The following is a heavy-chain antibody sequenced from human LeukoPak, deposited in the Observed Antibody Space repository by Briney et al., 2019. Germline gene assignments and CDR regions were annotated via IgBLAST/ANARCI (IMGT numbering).Heavy chain of an antibody. D-gene: IGHD3-22*01. V-gene: IGHV4-34*01. CDR2: INHSGST. Sequence: SETLSLTCAVYGGSFSGYYWSWIRQPPGKGLEWIGEINHSGSTNYNPSLKSRVTISVDTSKNQFSLKLSSVTAADTAVYYCARGLSTPRYYYDSSGYYRTYYYYYMDVWGKGTTVAVSS. J-gene: IGHJ6*03. CDR3: ARGLSTPRYYYDSSGYYRTYYYYYMDV. CDR1: GGSFSGYY.